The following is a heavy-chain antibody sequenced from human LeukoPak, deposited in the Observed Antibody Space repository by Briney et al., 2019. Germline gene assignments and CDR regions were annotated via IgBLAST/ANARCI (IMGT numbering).Heavy chain of an antibody. Sequence: GGSLRLSCAASGFTVSSNYMTWVHQAPGKGLEWVSVIYSGGNTYYADSVKGRFTISRDNSKNKLYLQMNSLRAEDTAVYYCARGEPRAHYGVDVWGQGTTVTVSS. CDR2: IYSGGNT. CDR1: GFTVSSNY. D-gene: IGHD1-14*01. V-gene: IGHV3-53*01. J-gene: IGHJ6*02. CDR3: ARGEPRAHYGVDV.